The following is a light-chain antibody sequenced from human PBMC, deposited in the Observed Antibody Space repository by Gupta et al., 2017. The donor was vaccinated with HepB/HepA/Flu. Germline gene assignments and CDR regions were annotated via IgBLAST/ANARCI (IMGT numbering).Light chain of an antibody. CDR1: SLRTYY. J-gene: IGLJ1*01. CDR2: DKN. CDR3: NSRDSSGNYV. V-gene: IGLV3-19*01. Sequence: SSELTQDPAVSVALGQTVRITCQGDSLRTYYANWYQWKPGQAPVIVSYDKNRRPSGIPDRFSGSISGNTASLTITGAQAEDEADYYCNSRDSSGNYVFGSGTKVTVL.